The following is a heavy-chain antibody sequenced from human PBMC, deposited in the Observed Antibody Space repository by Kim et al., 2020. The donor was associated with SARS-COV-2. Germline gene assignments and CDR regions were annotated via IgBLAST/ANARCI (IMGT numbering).Heavy chain of an antibody. J-gene: IGHJ5*02. Sequence: ASVKVSCKGSGYIFTNYYIHWVRQAPGQGLQWMGWINPNTGGINYGQEFEGRVTMTRDTSISTVYMELTRLTSNDTALYYCARDVSNLNVGWFDPWGQGT. CDR1: GYIFTNYY. CDR3: ARDVSNLNVGWFDP. D-gene: IGHD3-16*01. CDR2: INPNTGGI. V-gene: IGHV1-2*02.